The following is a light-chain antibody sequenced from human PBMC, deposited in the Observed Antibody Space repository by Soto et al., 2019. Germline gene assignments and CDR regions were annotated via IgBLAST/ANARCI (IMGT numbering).Light chain of an antibody. V-gene: IGKV3-11*02. J-gene: IGKJ5*01. CDR1: QSISGY. CDR2: ADS. Sequence: ELVLTQSPATLSLSPGDRATLSCRASQSISGYLGWYQQKPGQAPRRLLYADSNSATGIPARFIGSGSGRDFTLTISSLEPEDFSVYYCQQRYNWPITFGQGTRLESK. CDR3: QQRYNWPIT.